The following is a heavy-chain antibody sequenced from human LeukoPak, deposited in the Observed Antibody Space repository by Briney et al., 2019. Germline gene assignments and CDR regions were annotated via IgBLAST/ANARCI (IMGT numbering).Heavy chain of an antibody. CDR3: ARRSSVVSSLYY. Sequence: VASVKVSCKASGGTFSSYAISWVRQAPGQGLEWVGWIDPNSGDTNYAQKFQGRATMTRDASINTAYMDLTRLRSDDTAVYFCARRSSVVSSLYYWGQGTLVTVSS. CDR1: GGTFSSYA. V-gene: IGHV1-2*02. D-gene: IGHD3-16*02. CDR2: IDPNSGDT. J-gene: IGHJ4*02.